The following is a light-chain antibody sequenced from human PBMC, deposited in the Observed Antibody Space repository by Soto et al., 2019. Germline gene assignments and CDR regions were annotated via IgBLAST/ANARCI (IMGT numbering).Light chain of an antibody. V-gene: IGKV3-20*01. CDR2: AAS. CDR1: QFVSSIY. J-gene: IGKJ3*01. Sequence: EVVLTQSPGTLSLSPGERATLSCRASQFVSSIYFAWYQQKPGQPPRLLIYAASSRATGIPDRFSGSVSGAECTLTISRVEHYDSAVYYCQQYGNSPTTFGPGTKVHIK. CDR3: QQYGNSPTT.